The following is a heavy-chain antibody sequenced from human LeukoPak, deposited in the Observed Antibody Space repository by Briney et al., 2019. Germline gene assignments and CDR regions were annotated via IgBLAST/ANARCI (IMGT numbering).Heavy chain of an antibody. Sequence: ASVKVSCKASGYTFTSYYMHWVRQAPGQGLEWMGIINPSGGSTSYAQKFQDRVTMTRDTSTSTVYMELSSLRSEDTAVYYCARDAGYCSSTSCYINWFDPWGQGTLVTVSS. CDR2: INPSGGST. J-gene: IGHJ5*02. CDR3: ARDAGYCSSTSCYINWFDP. D-gene: IGHD2-2*01. V-gene: IGHV1-46*01. CDR1: GYTFTSYY.